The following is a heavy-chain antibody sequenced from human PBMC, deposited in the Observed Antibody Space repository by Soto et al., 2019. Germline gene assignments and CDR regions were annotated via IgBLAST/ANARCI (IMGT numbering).Heavy chain of an antibody. D-gene: IGHD3-10*01. CDR2: ISAYNGNT. CDR3: EVITMVSPNWFDR. Sequence: XSVKVSCKASGYPFTSYGIIWVRRAPGQGLEWMGWISAYNGNTNYAQKLQCRVTMTTDTSTSTAYMELMSLRSDDTAVSYGEVITMVSPNWFDRWGQRTLVIVSS. J-gene: IGHJ5*02. CDR1: GYPFTSYG. V-gene: IGHV1-18*01.